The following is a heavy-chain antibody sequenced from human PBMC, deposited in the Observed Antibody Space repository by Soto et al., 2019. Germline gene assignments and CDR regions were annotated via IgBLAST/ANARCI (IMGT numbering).Heavy chain of an antibody. CDR2: MNPNSGNT. J-gene: IGHJ3*02. CDR3: ARRNDYGEGDALDI. CDR1: GYTFTSYD. Sequence: QVQLVQSGAEVKKPGASVKVSCKASGYTFTSYDINWVRQATGQGLEWMGWMNPNSGNTGYAQKFQGRVTMTRNTSISTAYMELSNMRSEDTAVYYCARRNDYGEGDALDIWGQGTMVTVSS. V-gene: IGHV1-8*01. D-gene: IGHD4-17*01.